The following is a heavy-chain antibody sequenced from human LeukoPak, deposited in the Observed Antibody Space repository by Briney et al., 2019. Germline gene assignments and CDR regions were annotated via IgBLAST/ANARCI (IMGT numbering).Heavy chain of an antibody. CDR2: ISSSTSYI. V-gene: IGHV3-21*01. CDR1: GFTFSSYS. D-gene: IGHD5-12*01. J-gene: IGHJ6*03. CDR3: ARAGRWLRLGHYYYMDV. Sequence: GGSLRLSCAASGFTFSSYSMDWVRQAPGKGLEWVSSISSSTSYIYYADSVKGRFTISRDNAKNSLYLQMNSLRAEDTAVYYCARAGRWLRLGHYYYMDVWGKGTTVTVSS.